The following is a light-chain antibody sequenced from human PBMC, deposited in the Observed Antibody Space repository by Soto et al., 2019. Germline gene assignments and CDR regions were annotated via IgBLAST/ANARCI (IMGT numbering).Light chain of an antibody. Sequence: DIQMTQSPSTLSASVGDRVTITCRASQSISSWLAWYQQKPGKAPKLLIYKASSLESGVPSRFSGSGSGTEFTLTISILQPDDFATYYCQHYNSYSSFGQGTKLEIK. CDR1: QSISSW. CDR3: QHYNSYSS. J-gene: IGKJ2*01. V-gene: IGKV1-5*03. CDR2: KAS.